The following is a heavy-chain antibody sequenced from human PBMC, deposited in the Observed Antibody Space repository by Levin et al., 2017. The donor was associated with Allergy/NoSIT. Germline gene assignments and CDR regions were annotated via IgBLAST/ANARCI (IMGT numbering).Heavy chain of an antibody. Sequence: GGSLRLSCAASGFTFSSYAMHWVRQAPGKGLEWVAVISYDGSNKYYADSVKGRFTISRDNSKNTLYLQMNSLRAEDTAVYYCARPAVTGFFDYWGQGTLVTVSS. D-gene: IGHD1-14*01. CDR1: GFTFSSYA. V-gene: IGHV3-30-3*01. CDR2: ISYDGSNK. J-gene: IGHJ4*02. CDR3: ARPAVTGFFDY.